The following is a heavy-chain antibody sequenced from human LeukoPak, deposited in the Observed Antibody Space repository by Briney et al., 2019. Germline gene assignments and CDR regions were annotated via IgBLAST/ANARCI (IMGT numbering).Heavy chain of an antibody. J-gene: IGHJ4*02. CDR3: ARDKVNDFYDTTAYDY. CDR2: ISWNGDST. D-gene: IGHD3-22*01. V-gene: IGHV3-20*04. Sequence: GGSLRLSCAASGFTFDDHAMSRVRQAPGKGLEWVSGISWNGDSTGYGDSVKGRFTISRDNAKNFLYLQMNSVRAEDTALYFCARDKVNDFYDTTAYDYWGQGTLVTVSS. CDR1: GFTFDDHA.